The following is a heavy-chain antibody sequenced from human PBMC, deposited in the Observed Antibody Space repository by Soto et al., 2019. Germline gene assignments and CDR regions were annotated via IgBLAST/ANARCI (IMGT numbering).Heavy chain of an antibody. Sequence: QVELVESGGGVVQPGGSLRLAFAASGCTFSSYGMHWVRQAPGKGLEWVAVIWFDGSKEFYAASVEGRFTISRDNSKNMVYLEMNSPRDVDTAVYYCARAVPAAKGWFDSWGQGTLVTVSS. CDR3: ARAVPAAKGWFDS. CDR2: IWFDGSKE. J-gene: IGHJ5*01. CDR1: GCTFSSYG. D-gene: IGHD2-2*01. V-gene: IGHV3-33*01.